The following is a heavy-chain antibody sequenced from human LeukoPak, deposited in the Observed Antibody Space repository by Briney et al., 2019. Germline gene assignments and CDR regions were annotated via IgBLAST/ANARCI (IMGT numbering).Heavy chain of an antibody. D-gene: IGHD6-13*01. Sequence: ASVKVSCKASGYTFTSYDINWVRQATGQGLEWMGWMNPNSGNTGYAQKFQGRVTMTRNTSISTAYMELSSLRSEDTAVYYRARLSQQLVLRDPALDWFDPWGQGTLVTVSS. V-gene: IGHV1-8*01. J-gene: IGHJ5*02. CDR2: MNPNSGNT. CDR1: GYTFTSYD. CDR3: ARLSQQLVLRDPALDWFDP.